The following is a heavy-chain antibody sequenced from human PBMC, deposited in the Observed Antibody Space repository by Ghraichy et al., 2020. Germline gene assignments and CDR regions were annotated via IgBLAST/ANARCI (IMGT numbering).Heavy chain of an antibody. V-gene: IGHV5-51*01. D-gene: IGHD2-8*01. CDR2: IYPGDSDT. J-gene: IGHJ5*02. Sequence: GESLNISCKGSGYSFTSYWIGWVRQMPGKGLEWMGIIYPGDSDTRYSPSFQGQVTISADKSISTAYLQWSSLKASDTAMYYCAGLPGGLMVYGNWFDPWGQGTLVTVSS. CDR3: AGLPGGLMVYGNWFDP. CDR1: GYSFTSYW.